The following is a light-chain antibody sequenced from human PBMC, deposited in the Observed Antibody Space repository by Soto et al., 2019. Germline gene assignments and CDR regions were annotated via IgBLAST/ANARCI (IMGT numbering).Light chain of an antibody. CDR3: LQHNSYPWT. CDR2: AAY. J-gene: IGKJ5*01. CDR1: QSISNW. Sequence: DIQMTQSPSTLSAYVGDRVTITCRASQSISNWLAWYQQTPGKAHQLLIYAAYSLQSGVQSRFSGSGSGTEFTLTIRSLQPEDFATYYCLQHNSYPWTFGQGTRLDIK. V-gene: IGKV1-5*01.